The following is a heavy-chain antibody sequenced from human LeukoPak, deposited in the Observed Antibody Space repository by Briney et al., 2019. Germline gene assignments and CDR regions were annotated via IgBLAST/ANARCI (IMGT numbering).Heavy chain of an antibody. V-gene: IGHV4-61*02. CDR2: IYTSGST. CDR1: GGSISSSSYY. J-gene: IGHJ5*02. D-gene: IGHD2-2*01. CDR3: ARRIIGYRSSTSCYGTNWFDP. Sequence: SETLSLTCTVSGGSISSSSYYWNWIRQSAGEGLEWIGRIYTSGSTNYNPSLKSRVTISVDTSKNQFSLKLSSVTAADTAVYYCARRIIGYRSSTSCYGTNWFDPWGQGTLVTVSS.